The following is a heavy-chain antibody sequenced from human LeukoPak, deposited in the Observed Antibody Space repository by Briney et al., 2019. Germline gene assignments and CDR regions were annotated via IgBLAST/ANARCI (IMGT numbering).Heavy chain of an antibody. J-gene: IGHJ4*02. CDR2: ISSSSSYI. Sequence: PGGSLRLSCAASGFTFSSYSMNWVRQAPGKGLEWVSSISSSSSYIYYADSVKGRFTISRDNAKNSLYLQMNSLRAEDTAVHYCARESGSSRGERAKTKPGTRGDNFDYWGQGTLVTVSS. CDR1: GFTFSSYS. CDR3: ARESGSSRGERAKTKPGTRGDNFDY. D-gene: IGHD1-14*01. V-gene: IGHV3-21*01.